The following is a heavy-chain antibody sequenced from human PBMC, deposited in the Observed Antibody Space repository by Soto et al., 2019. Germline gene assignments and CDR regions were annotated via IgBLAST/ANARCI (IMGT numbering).Heavy chain of an antibody. CDR2: MNPNSGNT. CDR3: ARGSGGYCSSTSCYTGDYYYYYMDV. CDR1: GYTFTSYD. D-gene: IGHD2-2*02. Sequence: ASVKVSCKASGYTFTSYDINWVRQATGQGLEWMGWMNPNSGNTGYAQKFQGRVTMTRNTSISTAYLELSSLRSEDTSFYYCARGSGGYCSSTSCYTGDYYYYYMDVWGKGTTVTVSS. J-gene: IGHJ6*03. V-gene: IGHV1-8*01.